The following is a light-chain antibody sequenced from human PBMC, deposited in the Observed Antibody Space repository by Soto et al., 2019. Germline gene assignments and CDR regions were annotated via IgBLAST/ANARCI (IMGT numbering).Light chain of an antibody. Sequence: EIVLTQSPATLSLSTGEGVTLSCGASQNVRSYLAWYQQKPGQAPRLLIYDASNRATGIPARFSGSGSGTDFTLTISSLEPENFAVYYCQQRSNWPITFGQGTRLEIK. CDR2: DAS. V-gene: IGKV3-11*01. CDR1: QNVRSY. J-gene: IGKJ5*01. CDR3: QQRSNWPIT.